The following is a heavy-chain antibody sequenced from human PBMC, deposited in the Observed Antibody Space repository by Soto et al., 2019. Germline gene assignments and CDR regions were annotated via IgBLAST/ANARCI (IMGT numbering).Heavy chain of an antibody. D-gene: IGHD5-18*01. V-gene: IGHV4-59*11. J-gene: IGHJ4*02. CDR2: ISYSGTT. CDR3: ARDRPDSYGLDY. Sequence: SETLSLTCTVSGGSINDHYWSWIRQPPGKRLEWIGYISYSGTTTYNPSLKSRVTISVDTSKNQFSLKLSSVTAADTAVYYCARDRPDSYGLDYWGQGTLVTAPQ. CDR1: GGSINDHY.